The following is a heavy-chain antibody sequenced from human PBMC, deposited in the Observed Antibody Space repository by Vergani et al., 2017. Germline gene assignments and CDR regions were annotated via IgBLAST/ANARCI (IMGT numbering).Heavy chain of an antibody. CDR1: GGSFSGYY. J-gene: IGHJ4*02. Sequence: QVQLQQWGAGLLKPSETLSLTCAVYGGSFSGYYWSWIRQPPGKGLEWIGEIKHSGSTNYNPSLKSRVTISVDTSKNQFSLKLSSVTAADTAVYYCARASVRRRVGEVGYWGQGTLVTVSS. CDR3: ARASVRRRVGEVGY. V-gene: IGHV4-34*01. CDR2: IKHSGST. D-gene: IGHD1-1*01.